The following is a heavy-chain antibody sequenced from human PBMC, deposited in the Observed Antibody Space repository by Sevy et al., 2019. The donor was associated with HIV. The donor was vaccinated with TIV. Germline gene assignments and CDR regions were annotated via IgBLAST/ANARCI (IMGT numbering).Heavy chain of an antibody. CDR2: ISYDGSNK. CDR1: GFTFSSYA. CDR3: AREKGSSGYYYSYYFDY. J-gene: IGHJ4*02. D-gene: IGHD3-22*01. V-gene: IGHV3-30-3*01. Sequence: GGSLRLSCAASGFTFSSYAMHWVRQAPGKGLEWVAVISYDGSNKYYADSVKGRFTISRDNSKNTLYLQMNSLRAEDTDVYYCAREKGSSGYYYSYYFDYWGQGTLVTVSS.